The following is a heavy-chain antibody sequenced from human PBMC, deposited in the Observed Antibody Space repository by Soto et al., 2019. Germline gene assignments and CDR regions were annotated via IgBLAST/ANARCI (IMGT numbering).Heavy chain of an antibody. Sequence: PSETLSLTCTVSGGSISSYYWSWIRQPPGKGLEWIGYIYYSGSTNYNPSLKSRVTISVDTSKNQFSLKRSSVTAADTAGYYCGRGGVGATRDYYGFDYWGQGTLVTVSS. D-gene: IGHD1-26*01. V-gene: IGHV4-59*01. CDR3: GRGGVGATRDYYGFDY. J-gene: IGHJ4*02. CDR2: IYYSGST. CDR1: GGSISSYY.